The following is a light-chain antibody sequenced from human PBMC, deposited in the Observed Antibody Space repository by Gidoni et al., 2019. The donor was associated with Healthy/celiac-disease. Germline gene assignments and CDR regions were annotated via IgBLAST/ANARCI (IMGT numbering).Light chain of an antibody. CDR1: KLGDKY. Sequence: SYELNQTPSVSVSPGQTASITCSGDKLGDKYAFWYQQKPGKSPVLVIYQDSKRPSGIPDRFSGSNSGNTATLTISGTQAMDEADYYCQAWDSSTGVFGGGTKLTVL. J-gene: IGLJ3*02. CDR2: QDS. V-gene: IGLV3-1*01. CDR3: QAWDSSTGV.